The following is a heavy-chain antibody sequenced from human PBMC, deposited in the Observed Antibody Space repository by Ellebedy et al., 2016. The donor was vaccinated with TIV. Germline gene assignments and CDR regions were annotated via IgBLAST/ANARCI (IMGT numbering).Heavy chain of an antibody. CDR3: ARQGYCSSTSCFDAFDI. CDR2: INHSGST. V-gene: IGHV4-34*01. CDR1: GFTFSSYA. D-gene: IGHD2-2*01. Sequence: ESLKISXAASGFTFSSYAMSWIRQPPGKGLEWIGEINHSGSTNYNPSLKSRVTISVDTSKNQFSLKLSSVTAADTAVYYCARQGYCSSTSCFDAFDIWGQGTMVTVSS. J-gene: IGHJ3*02.